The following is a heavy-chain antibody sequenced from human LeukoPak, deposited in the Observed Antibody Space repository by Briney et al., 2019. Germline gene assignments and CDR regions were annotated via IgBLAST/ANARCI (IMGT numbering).Heavy chain of an antibody. J-gene: IGHJ4*02. CDR1: GGTFSSYA. CDR3: AKDRSGSGYFDY. Sequence: SVKVSCKASGGTFSSYAISWVRQAPGQGLEWMGGIIPIFGTANYAQEFQGRVTITTDESTSTAYMELSSLRAEDTAVYYCAKDRSGSGYFDYWGQGTLVTVSS. D-gene: IGHD3-10*01. V-gene: IGHV1-69*05. CDR2: IIPIFGTA.